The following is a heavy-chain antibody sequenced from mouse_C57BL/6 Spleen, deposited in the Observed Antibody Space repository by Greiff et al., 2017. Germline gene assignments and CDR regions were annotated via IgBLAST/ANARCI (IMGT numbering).Heavy chain of an antibody. D-gene: IGHD2-2*01. CDR1: GYTFTDYN. CDR3: ARSGEYGYDEWFAY. J-gene: IGHJ3*01. Sequence: VQLQQSGPELVKPGASVKIPCKASGYTFTDYNMDWVKQSHGKSLEWIGDINPNNGGTIYNQKFKGKATLTVDKSSSTAYMEIRSLTSEDTAVYYCARSGEYGYDEWFAYWGQGTLVTVSA. CDR2: INPNNGGT. V-gene: IGHV1-18*01.